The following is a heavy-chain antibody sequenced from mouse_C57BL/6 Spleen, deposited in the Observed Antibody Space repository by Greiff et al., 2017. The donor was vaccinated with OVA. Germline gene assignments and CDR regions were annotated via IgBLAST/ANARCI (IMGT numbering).Heavy chain of an antibody. V-gene: IGHV1-15*01. CDR1: GYTFTDYE. CDR3: ASSYYGSSPFDY. J-gene: IGHJ2*01. Sequence: QVQLQQSGAELVRPGASVTLSCKASGYTFTDYEMHWVKQTPVHGLEWIGAIDPETGDTAYNQKFKGKAILTADKSSSTAYMELRSLTSEDSAVYYCASSYYGSSPFDYWGQGTTLTVSS. CDR2: IDPETGDT. D-gene: IGHD1-1*01.